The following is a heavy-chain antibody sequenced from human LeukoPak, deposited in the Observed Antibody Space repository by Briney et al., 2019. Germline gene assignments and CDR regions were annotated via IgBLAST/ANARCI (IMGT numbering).Heavy chain of an antibody. D-gene: IGHD5-24*01. V-gene: IGHV3-21*01. CDR3: AWTVEMATRGSFEY. CDR1: GFTFSSYS. J-gene: IGHJ4*02. Sequence: GGSLRLSCAPSGFTFSSYSMNWVRQAPGKGLEWVSSISSSSSYIYYAGSVKGRFTISRDNAKNSLYLQMNSLRAEDTAVYYCAWTVEMATRGSFEYWGQGTLVTVSS. CDR2: ISSSSSYI.